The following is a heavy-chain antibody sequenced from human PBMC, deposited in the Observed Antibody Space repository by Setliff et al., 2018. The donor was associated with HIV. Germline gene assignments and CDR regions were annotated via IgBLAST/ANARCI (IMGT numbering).Heavy chain of an antibody. V-gene: IGHV3-7*03. J-gene: IGHJ3*02. CDR2: IKQDGSEK. D-gene: IGHD1-26*01. Sequence: PGGSLRLSCAASGFTFSSYWMSWVRQAPGKGLEWVANIKQDGSEKYYVDSVKGRFTISRDDSKNTVFLQLDTLRREDTAVYYCARNTDVDSVYRPFHIWGQGTMVTVSS. CDR1: GFTFSSYW. CDR3: ARNTDVDSVYRPFHI.